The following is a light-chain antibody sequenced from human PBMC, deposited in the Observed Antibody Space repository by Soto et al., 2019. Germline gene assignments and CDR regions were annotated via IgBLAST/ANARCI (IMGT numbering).Light chain of an antibody. V-gene: IGKV3-15*01. CDR3: QQYHTWPLT. CDR1: QSVNNN. Sequence: EIVMTQSPATLSVSPGEGATLSCRASQSVNNNLAWYQQTPGRAPRLLIYSTSTRAIDTADRFSGSGSGTDFTLTVISLQSEDFAVYYCQQYHTWPLTFGGGTKVEI. CDR2: STS. J-gene: IGKJ4*01.